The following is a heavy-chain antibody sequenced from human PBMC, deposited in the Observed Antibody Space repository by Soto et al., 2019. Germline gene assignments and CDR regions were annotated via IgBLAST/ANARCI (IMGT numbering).Heavy chain of an antibody. J-gene: IGHJ6*02. D-gene: IGHD2-15*01. CDR3: AKDIRYCSGGSCFSSYYYYYGLDV. Sequence: QVQLVESGGGVVQPGRSLRLSCAASGFTFSSYGMHCVRQAPGKGLEWVAVISYDGSNKYYADSVKGRFTISRDNSKNTRYLQMNSLRAEDTAVYYCAKDIRYCSGGSCFSSYYYYYGLDVWGQGSTVTVSS. CDR2: ISYDGSNK. V-gene: IGHV3-30*18. CDR1: GFTFSSYG.